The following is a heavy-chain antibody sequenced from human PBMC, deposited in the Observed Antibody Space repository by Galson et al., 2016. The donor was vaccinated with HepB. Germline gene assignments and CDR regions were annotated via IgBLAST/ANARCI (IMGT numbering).Heavy chain of an antibody. CDR1: GFTFSSYE. J-gene: IGHJ5*02. D-gene: IGHD6-19*01. V-gene: IGHV3-48*03. CDR3: ARVVPLYSGGWYVRGDGWFDP. Sequence: SLRLSCAASGFTFSSYEMNWVRQAPGKGLEWVSYISSSGSTIYYADSVKGRFTISRDNAKNSLYLQMNSLRAEDTAVYYCARVVPLYSGGWYVRGDGWFDPWGQGTLVTVSS. CDR2: ISSSGSTI.